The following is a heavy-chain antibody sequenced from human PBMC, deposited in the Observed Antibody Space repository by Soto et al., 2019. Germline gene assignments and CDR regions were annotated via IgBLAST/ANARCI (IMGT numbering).Heavy chain of an antibody. D-gene: IGHD1-26*01. V-gene: IGHV3-23*01. CDR3: ARGQGGSYSPPRSKDY. Sequence: EVQMLASGGGLGQPGGSLRLSCAASGFKFSNYAMSWVRQAPGKGLEWVSLISATGGGTYYADSVKGRFTISRDNAKNSLYLQMNSLRVEDTAVYYCARGQGGSYSPPRSKDYWGQGTLVTVSS. CDR1: GFKFSNYA. CDR2: ISATGGGT. J-gene: IGHJ4*02.